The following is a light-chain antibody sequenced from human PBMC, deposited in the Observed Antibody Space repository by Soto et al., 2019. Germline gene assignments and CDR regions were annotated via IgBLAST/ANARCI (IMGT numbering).Light chain of an antibody. CDR2: DVS. CDR3: SSYTSKASLI. V-gene: IGLV2-14*03. CDR1: SSDIGTYNY. Sequence: QSALTQPASVSGSPGQSITISCTGTSSDIGTYNYVSWYQQQPGKAPKLIIYDVSHRPSGISNRFSGSKSGNTATLTISGLQPEDEADFYCSSYTSKASLIFGTGTKVTVL. J-gene: IGLJ1*01.